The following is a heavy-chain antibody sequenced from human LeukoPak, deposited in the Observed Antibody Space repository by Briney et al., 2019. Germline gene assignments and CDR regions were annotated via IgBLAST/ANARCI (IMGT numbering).Heavy chain of an antibody. Sequence: GASVKVSCKASGYTFTSYGISWVRQAPGQGLEWMGWISAYNGNTNYAQKLQGRVTMTTDTSTSTAYMELRSLRSDDTAVYYCAREIALDTVVTSFDYWGQGTLVTVSS. CDR2: ISAYNGNT. CDR1: GYTFTSYG. D-gene: IGHD4-23*01. V-gene: IGHV1-18*01. CDR3: AREIALDTVVTSFDY. J-gene: IGHJ4*02.